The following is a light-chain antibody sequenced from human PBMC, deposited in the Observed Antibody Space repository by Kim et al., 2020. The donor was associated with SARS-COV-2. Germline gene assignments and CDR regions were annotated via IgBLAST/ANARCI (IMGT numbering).Light chain of an antibody. V-gene: IGLV2-14*03. CDR1: SNGVSDYKS. Sequence: PGQSITISCNRTSNGVSDYKSVSWYQQHPGKTPKIIIYDVTSRPSGVSDRFSGSKSGNTASLTISGLQAEDEADYCCSSYISSSVVFGGGTQLTVL. CDR2: DVT. J-gene: IGLJ2*01. CDR3: SSYISSSVV.